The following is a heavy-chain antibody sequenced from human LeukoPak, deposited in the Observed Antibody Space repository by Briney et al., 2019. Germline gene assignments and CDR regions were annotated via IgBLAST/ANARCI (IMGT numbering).Heavy chain of an antibody. CDR1: GDSFSSHY. J-gene: IGHJ3*02. D-gene: IGHD4-17*01. CDR2: ISYIGST. V-gene: IGHV4-59*11. CDR3: ARDLVTVTKGFDI. Sequence: SETLSLTCTVSGDSFSSHYWTWIRQPPGKGLEWIGYISYIGSTNYNPSLRSRVTISIDTSKNQFSLKLTSVTAADTAVYYCARDLVTVTKGFDIWGQGTMVSVSS.